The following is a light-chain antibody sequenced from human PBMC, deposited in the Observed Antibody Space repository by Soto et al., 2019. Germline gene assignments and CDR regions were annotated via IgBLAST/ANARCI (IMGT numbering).Light chain of an antibody. V-gene: IGKV3-15*01. Sequence: EIVLTQSPGTLSLSPGERATLSCRASQSVSSYLAWYQQKPGQAPRLLIYGASTRATGIPARFSGSGSGTEFTLTISSLQSEDFAVYSCQQYNNWPITFGQGTRLEIK. CDR2: GAS. CDR1: QSVSSY. CDR3: QQYNNWPIT. J-gene: IGKJ5*01.